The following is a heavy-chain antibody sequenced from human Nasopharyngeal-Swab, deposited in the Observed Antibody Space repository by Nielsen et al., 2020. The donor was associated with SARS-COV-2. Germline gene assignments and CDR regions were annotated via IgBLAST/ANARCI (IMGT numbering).Heavy chain of an antibody. CDR2: IYYSGST. Sequence: SETLSLTCTVSGGSISSSSYYWGWIRQPPGKGLEWIGSIYYSGSTYYNPSLKSRVTISVDTSKNQFSLKLSSVTAADMAVYYCARHRGIYYYYYGMDVWGQGTTVTVSS. J-gene: IGHJ6*02. D-gene: IGHD3-10*01. V-gene: IGHV4-39*01. CDR3: ARHRGIYYYYYGMDV. CDR1: GGSISSSSYY.